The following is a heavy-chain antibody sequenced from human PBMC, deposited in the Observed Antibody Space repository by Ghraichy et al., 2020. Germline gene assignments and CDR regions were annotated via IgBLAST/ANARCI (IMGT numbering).Heavy chain of an antibody. J-gene: IGHJ4*02. CDR1: GYTISDYY. CDR3: ATEVRQSFWENLEF. V-gene: IGHV1-2*02. D-gene: IGHD1-26*01. CDR2: VNPSSGGT. Sequence: ASVKVSCKASGYTISDYYIHWVRRGPGQGLEWVGWVNPSSGGTNYAQRFQGRVTLTRDTSVNTAYMELNRLTSDDTAVYYCATEVRQSFWENLEFWGQGTLVTVSS.